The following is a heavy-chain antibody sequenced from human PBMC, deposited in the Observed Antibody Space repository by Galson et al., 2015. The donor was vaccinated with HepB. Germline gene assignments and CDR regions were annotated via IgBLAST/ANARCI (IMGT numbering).Heavy chain of an antibody. CDR1: GGTFSSYA. V-gene: IGHV1-69*04. Sequence: SVKVSCKASGGTFSSYAISWVRQAPGQGLEWMGRIIPILGIANYAQKFQGRVTITADKSTSTAYMELSSLRSEDTAVYYCARGNSNYYDSSGVAFDIWGQGTMVTVSS. J-gene: IGHJ3*02. CDR2: IIPILGIA. CDR3: ARGNSNYYDSSGVAFDI. D-gene: IGHD3-22*01.